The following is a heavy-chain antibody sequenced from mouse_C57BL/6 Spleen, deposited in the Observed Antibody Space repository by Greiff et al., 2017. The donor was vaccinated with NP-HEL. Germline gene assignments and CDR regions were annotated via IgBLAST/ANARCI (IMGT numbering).Heavy chain of an antibody. CDR2: INPYNGGT. J-gene: IGHJ1*03. Sequence: EVQLQQSGPVLVKPGASVKMSCKASGYTFTDYYMNWVKQSHGKSLEWIGVINPYNGGTSYNQKFKGKATLTVDKSSSTAYMELNSLTSEDSAVYYGARDPYDYDGDWYFDVWGTGTTVTVSS. CDR1: GYTFTDYY. D-gene: IGHD2-4*01. CDR3: ARDPYDYDGDWYFDV. V-gene: IGHV1-19*01.